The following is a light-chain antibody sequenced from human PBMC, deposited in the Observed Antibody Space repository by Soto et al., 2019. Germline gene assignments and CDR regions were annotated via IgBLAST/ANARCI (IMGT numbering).Light chain of an antibody. V-gene: IGKV1-9*01. CDR2: AAS. CDR3: QQLNTYPIT. CDR1: QGISSY. Sequence: DIQLTQSPSFLSASVGDRVTITCRASQGISSYLAWYQQKPGKAPELLIYAASTLQGGVPSRFSGSGSGTEFSLTISSLQPADFATYFCQQLNTYPITFGQGTRLEIK. J-gene: IGKJ5*01.